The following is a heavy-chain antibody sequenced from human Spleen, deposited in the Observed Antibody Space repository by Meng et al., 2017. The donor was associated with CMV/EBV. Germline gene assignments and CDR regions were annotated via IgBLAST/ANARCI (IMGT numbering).Heavy chain of an antibody. CDR2: IHYSGST. CDR1: GGSVGTGSYY. D-gene: IGHD4-23*01. J-gene: IGHJ4*02. V-gene: IGHV4-61*01. Sequence: SQTLSLTRAVYGGSVGTGSYYWSWIRHPPGKRLEWIGYIHYSGSTNYNPSLKSRVTISLDTSKNQFSLKLSSVTAADTAVYYCARGGTVVIPLDYWGQGTLVTVSS. CDR3: ARGGTVVIPLDY.